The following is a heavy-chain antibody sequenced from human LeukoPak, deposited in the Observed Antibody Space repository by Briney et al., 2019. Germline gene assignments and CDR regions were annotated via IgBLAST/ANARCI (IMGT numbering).Heavy chain of an antibody. CDR1: RFTFSNYG. V-gene: IGHV3-30*03. J-gene: IGHJ4*02. CDR2: ISYDGSNR. CDR3: ARARGEHYFDY. Sequence: GGSLRLSCAASRFTFSNYGMHWVRQAPGKGLEWVAIISYDGSNRYYADSVKGRFTISRDNSKNMLYLQMNSLRADDTAMFYCARARGEHYFDYWGQGTLVTVSS. D-gene: IGHD3-16*01.